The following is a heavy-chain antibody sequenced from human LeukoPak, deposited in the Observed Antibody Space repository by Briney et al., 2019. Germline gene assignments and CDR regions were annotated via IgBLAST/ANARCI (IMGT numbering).Heavy chain of an antibody. CDR3: AAAPYDFWSGYYLFDY. J-gene: IGHJ4*02. D-gene: IGHD3-3*01. V-gene: IGHV1-2*02. Sequence: ASVKVSCKASGYTFTGYYMHWVRQAPGQGLEWRGWINPNSGGTNYAQKFQGRVTMTRDTSISTAYMELSRLRSDDTAVYYCAAAPYDFWSGYYLFDYWGQGHLILVSS. CDR1: GYTFTGYY. CDR2: INPNSGGT.